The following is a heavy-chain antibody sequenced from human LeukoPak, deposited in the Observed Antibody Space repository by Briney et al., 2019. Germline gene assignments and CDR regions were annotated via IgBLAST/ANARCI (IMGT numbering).Heavy chain of an antibody. V-gene: IGHV1-69*01. CDR3: ARVEAYYYDSSGASFDY. CDR2: IIPIFSTA. Sequence: SVKVSCKASGGTFSSYAISWVRQAPGQGLEWMGGIIPIFSTANYAQKFQGRVTITADESTSTAYMELSSLRSEDTAVYYCARVEAYYYDSSGASFDYWGQGTLVTVSS. J-gene: IGHJ4*02. D-gene: IGHD3-22*01. CDR1: GGTFSSYA.